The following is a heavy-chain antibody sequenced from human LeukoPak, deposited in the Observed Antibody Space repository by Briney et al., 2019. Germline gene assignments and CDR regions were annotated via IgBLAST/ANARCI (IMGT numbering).Heavy chain of an antibody. V-gene: IGHV3-23*01. CDR1: GFTFSSYA. Sequence: GGTLRLSCAASGFTFSSYAMSWVRQAPGKGLEWVSSISGSDGSTYYADSVKGRFTISRDNSKNTLYLQMNSLRAEDTAVYYCAKDPMTTVTTVDSDWGQGTLVTVSS. D-gene: IGHD4-17*01. CDR3: AKDPMTTVTTVDSD. J-gene: IGHJ4*02. CDR2: ISGSDGST.